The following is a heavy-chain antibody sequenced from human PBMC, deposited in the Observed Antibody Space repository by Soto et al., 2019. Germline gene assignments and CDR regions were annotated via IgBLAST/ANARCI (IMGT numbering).Heavy chain of an antibody. J-gene: IGHJ4*02. Sequence: SGPTLVNPTQTLTLTCTFSGFSLSTSGVGVGWIRQPPGKALEWLALIYWDDDKRYSPSLKSRLTITKDTSKNQVVLTMTNMDPVDTATYYCAHIPYYDILTGYRDYYFDYWGQGTLVTVSS. CDR3: AHIPYYDILTGYRDYYFDY. CDR1: GFSLSTSGVG. V-gene: IGHV2-5*02. CDR2: IYWDDDK. D-gene: IGHD3-9*01.